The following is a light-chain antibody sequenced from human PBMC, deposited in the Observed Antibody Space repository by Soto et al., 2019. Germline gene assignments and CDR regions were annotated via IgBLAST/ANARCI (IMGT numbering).Light chain of an antibody. V-gene: IGKV3-11*01. CDR2: DAS. J-gene: IGKJ4*01. CDR1: QNVRSN. CDR3: QQRRNWPLT. Sequence: EIVKTQSPATLSVSPGERATLSCRASQNVRSNLAWYQQKPGQAPRLLIYDASNTATGVPARFSGSGSGTDFTLTISSLEPEDFAVYYCQQRRNWPLTFGGGTKVDIK.